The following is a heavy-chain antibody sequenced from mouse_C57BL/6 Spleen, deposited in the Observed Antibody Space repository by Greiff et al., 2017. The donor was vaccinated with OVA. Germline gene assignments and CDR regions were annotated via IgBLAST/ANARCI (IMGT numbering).Heavy chain of an antibody. CDR1: GYTFTGYW. V-gene: IGHV1-9*01. CDR2: SLTGSGST. J-gene: IGHJ4*01. Sequence: VQLQESGAELMKPGASVKLSCKATGYTFTGYWIEWVKQRPGHGLEWIGESLTGSGSTTYNEKLKGKATFTTDTSTITTYMQLSSLTTKDSAIYYCAYATERNYAMDYWGQGTSVTVSS. D-gene: IGHD1-1*01. CDR3: AYATERNYAMDY.